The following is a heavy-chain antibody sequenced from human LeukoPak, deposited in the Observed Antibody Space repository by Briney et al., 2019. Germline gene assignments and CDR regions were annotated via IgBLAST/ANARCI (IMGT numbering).Heavy chain of an antibody. V-gene: IGHV3-74*03. CDR2: VNSDGSRT. Sequence: GGSLRLSCAVSGFTFSSYWMHWVRQAPGKGLEWVSRVNSDGSRTAYADSVKGRFTISRDNAKNTLYLEMNSLRAEDTAVYYCARVGHCSSTACFIDYWGQGTLVTVSP. CDR3: ARVGHCSSTACFIDY. D-gene: IGHD2-2*01. J-gene: IGHJ4*02. CDR1: GFTFSSYW.